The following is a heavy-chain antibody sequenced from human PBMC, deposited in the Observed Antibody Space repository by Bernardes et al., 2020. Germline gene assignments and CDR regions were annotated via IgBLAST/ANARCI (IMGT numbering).Heavy chain of an antibody. CDR1: GGSFSGYY. CDR2: INHSGST. J-gene: IGHJ5*02. Sequence: PQSLSPTCVVFGGSFSGYYWSWIRQPPGKGLEWIGEINHSGSTNYNPSLKSRVTISVDTSKNQFSLKLSSVNAADTDVYYCVRGGNSGNPRSWFDPWGQGTLVTVSS. D-gene: IGHD5-12*01. CDR3: VRGGNSGNPRSWFDP. V-gene: IGHV4-34*01.